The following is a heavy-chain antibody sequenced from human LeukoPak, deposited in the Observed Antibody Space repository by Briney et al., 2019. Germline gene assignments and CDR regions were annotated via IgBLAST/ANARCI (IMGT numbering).Heavy chain of an antibody. V-gene: IGHV3-9*01. CDR1: GFTFDDYA. CDR2: MSWYSGSI. D-gene: IGHD1-26*01. J-gene: IGHJ4*02. CDR3: AKDTPGWESHYYFDY. Sequence: PGRSLRLSCAASGFTFDDYAMHWVRHAPPQGLEWVSGMSWYSGSIGYADSVKGRFTITRDNSNNTLYLQMNRLRPEETAVYYCAKDTPGWESHYYFDYWGQGTLVTVSS.